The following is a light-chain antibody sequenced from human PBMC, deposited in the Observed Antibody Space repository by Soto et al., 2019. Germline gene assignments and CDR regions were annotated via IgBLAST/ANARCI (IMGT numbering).Light chain of an antibody. CDR2: DVS. CDR3: SSYTSSSTPLYV. J-gene: IGLJ1*01. V-gene: IGLV2-14*01. Sequence: QSALTQPASVSGSPGQSITISCTGTSSDVGGYKYVSWYQQHPGKAPKLMIYDVSNRPSGVSNRFSGSKSGNMASLTISGLQGEDEADYYCSSYTSSSTPLYVFGTGTKVTVL. CDR1: SSDVGGYKY.